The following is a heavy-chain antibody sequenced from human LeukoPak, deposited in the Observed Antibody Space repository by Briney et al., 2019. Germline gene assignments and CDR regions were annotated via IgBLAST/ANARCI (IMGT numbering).Heavy chain of an antibody. CDR2: ISGSGAST. CDR3: ARDLGGYDY. J-gene: IGHJ4*02. Sequence: GGSLRLSCAASGFTFSSYAMSWVRQAPGKGLEWVSTISGSGASTYYADSVKGRFTISRDNSKDTLYLQMNSLRAEDTAVYYCARDLGGYDYWGQGTLVTVSS. D-gene: IGHD6-25*01. V-gene: IGHV3-23*01. CDR1: GFTFSSYA.